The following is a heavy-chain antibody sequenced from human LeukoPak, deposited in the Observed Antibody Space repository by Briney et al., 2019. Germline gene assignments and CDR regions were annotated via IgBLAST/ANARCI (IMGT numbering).Heavy chain of an antibody. CDR2: VTGIVGRT. CDR1: GFGFSSYA. V-gene: IGHV3-23*01. Sequence: GGSLRLSCAVSGFGFSSYAVSWVRQGPGKGLEWVSSVTGIVGRTYYADSVDGRFTISRDNSKSTVYLQMNSLRAEDTAVYYCAKYMTPDTMAAIPPFDYWGQGTLVTVSS. CDR3: AKYMTPDTMAAIPPFDY. J-gene: IGHJ4*02. D-gene: IGHD5-12*01.